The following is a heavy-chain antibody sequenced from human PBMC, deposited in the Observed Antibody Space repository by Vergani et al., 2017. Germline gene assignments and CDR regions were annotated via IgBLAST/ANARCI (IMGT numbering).Heavy chain of an antibody. J-gene: IGHJ4*02. CDR3: ARGRNFIDY. Sequence: QVQLVQSGAEVKNPGASVKVSCKASGYCFTGYYIHWVRQPPGQGLEWMGWINPNSGRTKYAQKFQGRVTMTRDTSITTAYMEVSRRRSDATAVYYCARGRNFIDYWGQGTLVTVAS. D-gene: IGHD1-7*01. V-gene: IGHV1-2*02. CDR2: INPNSGRT. CDR1: GYCFTGYY.